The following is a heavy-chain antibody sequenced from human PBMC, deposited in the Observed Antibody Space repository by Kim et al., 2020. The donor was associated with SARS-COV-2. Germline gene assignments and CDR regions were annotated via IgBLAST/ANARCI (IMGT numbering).Heavy chain of an antibody. D-gene: IGHD5-18*01. CDR3: AKGIQLWLRVAYFDY. J-gene: IGHJ4*02. Sequence: DSVKGRFTISRDNSKNTLYLQMNSLRAEDTAVYYCAKGIQLWLRVAYFDYWGQGTLVTVSS. V-gene: IGHV3-23*01.